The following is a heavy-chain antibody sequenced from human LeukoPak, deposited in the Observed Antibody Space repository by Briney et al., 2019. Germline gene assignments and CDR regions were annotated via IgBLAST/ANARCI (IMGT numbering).Heavy chain of an antibody. D-gene: IGHD3-10*01. CDR2: IIPILGIA. J-gene: IGHJ4*02. Sequence: ASVKVSCKASGGTFSSYAISWVRQAPGQGLEWMGRIIPILGIANYAQKFQGRVTITADKSTSTAYMELSSLRSEDTAVYYCARAVVPGSGTQDYWGQGTLVTVSS. CDR1: GGTFSSYA. V-gene: IGHV1-69*04. CDR3: ARAVVPGSGTQDY.